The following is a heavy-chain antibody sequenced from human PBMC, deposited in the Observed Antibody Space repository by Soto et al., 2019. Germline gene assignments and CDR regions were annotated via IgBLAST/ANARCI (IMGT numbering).Heavy chain of an antibody. CDR2: INPAGGTT. D-gene: IGHD2-21*02. V-gene: IGHV1-46*01. Sequence: QVQLVQSGADVKKPGASVRISCRASGYSFTSTYVHWVRQAPGQGPEWMGIINPAGGTTYYAQKFQGRLTITSDTSTDTVFMDLNDLTSGDTAVYFCALKVVTYYDNWGQGTLLTVSS. J-gene: IGHJ4*02. CDR3: ALKVVTYYDN. CDR1: GYSFTSTY.